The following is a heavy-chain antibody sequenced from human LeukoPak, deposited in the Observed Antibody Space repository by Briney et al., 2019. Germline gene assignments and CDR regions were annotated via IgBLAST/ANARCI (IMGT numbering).Heavy chain of an antibody. CDR1: GGTFSSYA. CDR2: IIPIFGTA. CDR3: ARDCAIFGVVITQFDY. Sequence: SVKVSCKASGGTFSSYAISWVRQAPGQGLEWMGGIIPIFGTANYAQKFQGRVTITADEPTSTAYMELSSLRSEDTAVYYCARDCAIFGVVITQFDYWGQGTLVTVSS. J-gene: IGHJ4*02. D-gene: IGHD3-3*01. V-gene: IGHV1-69*13.